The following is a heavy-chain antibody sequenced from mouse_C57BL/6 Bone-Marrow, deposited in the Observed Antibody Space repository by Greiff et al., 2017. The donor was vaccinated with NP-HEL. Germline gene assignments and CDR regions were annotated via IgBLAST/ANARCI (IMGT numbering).Heavy chain of an antibody. Sequence: EVKLMESGGGLVKPGGSLKLSCAASGFTFSDYGMHWVRQAPEKGLEWVAYISSGSSTIYYADTVKGRFTISRDNAKNTLFLQMTSLRSEDTAMYYCARNWGYYYAMDYWGQGTSVTVSS. V-gene: IGHV5-17*01. CDR3: ARNWGYYYAMDY. CDR1: GFTFSDYG. CDR2: ISSGSSTI. D-gene: IGHD4-1*01. J-gene: IGHJ4*01.